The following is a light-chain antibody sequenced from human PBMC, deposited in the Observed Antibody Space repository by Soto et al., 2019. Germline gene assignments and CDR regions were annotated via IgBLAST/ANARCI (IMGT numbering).Light chain of an antibody. CDR1: QSVSSSY. V-gene: IGKV3-20*01. J-gene: IGKJ1*01. Sequence: EIVLTQSPGTLSLSPGERATLSWRASQSVSSSYLAWYQQKPGQAPRLLIYGASSRATGIPDRFSGSGSGADFTLTISRLEPEDFAVFYCQQYETSPWTFGQGTKVEIK. CDR2: GAS. CDR3: QQYETSPWT.